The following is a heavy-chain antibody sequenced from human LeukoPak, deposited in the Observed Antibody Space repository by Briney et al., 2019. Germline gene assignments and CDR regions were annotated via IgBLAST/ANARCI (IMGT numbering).Heavy chain of an antibody. J-gene: IGHJ4*02. CDR2: ISSSSSYI. CDR1: GFTFSSYS. CDR3: ARIERGTFDY. D-gene: IGHD1/OR15-1a*01. Sequence: PGGSLRLSCAASGFTFSSYSMNWVCQAPGKGLEWVSSISSSSSYIYYADSVKGRFTISRDNAKNSLYLQMNSLRAEDTAVYYCARIERGTFDYWGQGTLVTVSS. V-gene: IGHV3-21*01.